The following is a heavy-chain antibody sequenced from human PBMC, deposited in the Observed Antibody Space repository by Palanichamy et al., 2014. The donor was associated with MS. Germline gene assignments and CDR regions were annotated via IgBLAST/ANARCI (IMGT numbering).Heavy chain of an antibody. CDR3: ATASCNWDRLQA. CDR1: GDRLNDHA. J-gene: IGHJ5*02. V-gene: IGHV1-69*01. Sequence: HLLQSGAEVKTPGSSVSVSCKVSGDRLNDHAFHWVRQARGQGLEWVGGVTPLFNRVDYEQKLQGRVSITADDTANTVYLDLSSLTSDDTAVYYCATASCNWDRLQAWGQGTLVTVSS. D-gene: IGHD1-1*01. CDR2: VTPLFNRV.